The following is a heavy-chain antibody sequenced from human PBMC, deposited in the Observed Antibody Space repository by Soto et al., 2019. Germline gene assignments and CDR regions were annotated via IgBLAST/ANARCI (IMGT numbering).Heavy chain of an antibody. J-gene: IGHJ3*02. CDR3: ARGSGADAFDI. D-gene: IGHD7-27*01. CDR2: IIPVIDTA. Sequence: GXSVKVSCKVSGGTFNIRWVRQAPGQGLEWMRGIIPVIDTANYARKFQGRVVISADRATNIVYMEMMSLTLEDTAVYYCARGSGADAFDIWGQGTMVTV. V-gene: IGHV1-69*06. CDR1: GGTFN.